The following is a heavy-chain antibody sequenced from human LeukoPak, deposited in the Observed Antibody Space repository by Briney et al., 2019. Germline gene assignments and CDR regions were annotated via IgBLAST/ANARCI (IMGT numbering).Heavy chain of an antibody. J-gene: IGHJ3*02. D-gene: IGHD2-2*01. CDR2: ISTSGST. Sequence: SRTLSLTCTVSGYSISSGTYYWTWIRQSAGKGLEWIGRISTSGSTNYNPSLKSRVTISLDTSKNQFSLKLSSVTAADTAVFYCARFTGYCSGTSCYPNAFDIWGQGAMVTVSS. CDR3: ARFTGYCSGTSCYPNAFDI. CDR1: GYSISSGTYY. V-gene: IGHV4-61*02.